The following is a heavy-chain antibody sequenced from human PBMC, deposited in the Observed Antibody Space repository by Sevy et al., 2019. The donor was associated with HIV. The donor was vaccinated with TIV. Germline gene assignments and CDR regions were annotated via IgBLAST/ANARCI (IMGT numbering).Heavy chain of an antibody. J-gene: IGHJ4*02. CDR1: GDSVSSNSAA. V-gene: IGHV6-1*01. CDR2: TYYRSKWYN. CDR3: ARGLFLEILGRDYDILTGYCYFDY. D-gene: IGHD3-9*01. Sequence: KQSQTLSLTCAISGDSVSSNSAAWNWIRQSPSRGLEWLGRTYYRSKWYNEYAVSVKSRITINPDTSKNQFSLQLNSVTPEDTAVYYCARGLFLEILGRDYDILTGYCYFDYWGQGTLVTVSS.